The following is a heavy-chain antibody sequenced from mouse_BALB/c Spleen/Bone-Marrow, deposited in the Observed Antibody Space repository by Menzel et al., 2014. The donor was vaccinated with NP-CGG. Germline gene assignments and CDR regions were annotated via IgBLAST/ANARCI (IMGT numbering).Heavy chain of an antibody. CDR1: GYTFTSYT. CDR2: INPSSGYT. V-gene: IGHV1-4*01. Sequence: QVQLQQSGAELARPGDSVKMSCKASGYTFTSYTMHWVKHRPGQGLEWIGYINPSSGYTNYNQKFNDKATLTADKSSSTAYMQLSSLTSKDSAVYYCARGNPLYAMDYWGQGTSVTVSS. D-gene: IGHD2-1*01. CDR3: ARGNPLYAMDY. J-gene: IGHJ4*01.